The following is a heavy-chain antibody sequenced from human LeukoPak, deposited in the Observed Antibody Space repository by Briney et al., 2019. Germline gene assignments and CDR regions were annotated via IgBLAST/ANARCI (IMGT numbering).Heavy chain of an antibody. Sequence: GGSLRLSCAASGFTFSSYWMHWVRQAPGKGLVWVSRINSDGSSTSYADSVRGRFSISRDNAKNTLYLQMNSLRAEDTAVYYCAKSVVVAATNWFDPWGQGTLVTVSS. D-gene: IGHD2-15*01. CDR3: AKSVVVAATNWFDP. CDR1: GFTFSSYW. CDR2: INSDGSST. J-gene: IGHJ5*02. V-gene: IGHV3-74*01.